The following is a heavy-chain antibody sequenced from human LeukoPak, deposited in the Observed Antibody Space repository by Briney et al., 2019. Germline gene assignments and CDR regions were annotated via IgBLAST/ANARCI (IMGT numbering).Heavy chain of an antibody. Sequence: ASVKVSCKASGYTFTSYYMHWVRQAPGQGLEWMGIINPSGGSTSYAQKFQGRVTMTRDTSISTAYMELSRLRSDDTAVYYCARGYCSSTSCFYYFDYWGQGTLVTVSS. CDR1: GYTFTSYY. D-gene: IGHD2-2*01. CDR3: ARGYCSSTSCFYYFDY. V-gene: IGHV1-46*01. J-gene: IGHJ4*02. CDR2: INPSGGST.